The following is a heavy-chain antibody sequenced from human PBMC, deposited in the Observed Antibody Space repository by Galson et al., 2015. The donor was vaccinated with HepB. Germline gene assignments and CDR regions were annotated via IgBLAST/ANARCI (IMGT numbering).Heavy chain of an antibody. CDR3: ATMCTDGWCNYFDS. CDR1: GFGFSSYA. V-gene: IGHV3-23*01. CDR2: LSRSGGST. Sequence: SLRLSCAASGFGFSSYAMGWVRQAPGKGLEWVSSLSRSGGSTYYADSVKGRFTITKGNSKKMFFLHLSSLRADDTAVYYCATMCTDGWCNYFDSWGQGTLVTVAS. J-gene: IGHJ4*02. D-gene: IGHD2-8*01.